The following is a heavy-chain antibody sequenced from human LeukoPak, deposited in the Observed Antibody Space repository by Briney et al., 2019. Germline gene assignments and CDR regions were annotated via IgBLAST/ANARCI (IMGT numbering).Heavy chain of an antibody. J-gene: IGHJ3*02. V-gene: IGHV3-48*01. Sequence: GGSLRLSCAASGFTFSSYSMNWVRQAPGKGLGWVSYISSSSSTIYYADSVKGRFTISRDNAKNSLYLQMNSLRAEGTAVYYCARQEVFGAFDIWGQGTMVTVSS. CDR2: ISSSSSTI. D-gene: IGHD3-16*01. CDR1: GFTFSSYS. CDR3: ARQEVFGAFDI.